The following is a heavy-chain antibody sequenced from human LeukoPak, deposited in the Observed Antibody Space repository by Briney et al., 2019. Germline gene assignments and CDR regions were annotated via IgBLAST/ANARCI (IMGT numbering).Heavy chain of an antibody. Sequence: PGGSLRLSCAASGFTFSSYDMSWVRQAPGKGLEWVSAISGSGGSTYYADSVKGRFTISRDNSKNTLYLQMNSLRAEDTAIYYCARDHGYYGSGSYFDYWGQGTLVTVSS. D-gene: IGHD3-10*01. V-gene: IGHV3-23*01. CDR3: ARDHGYYGSGSYFDY. J-gene: IGHJ4*02. CDR2: ISGSGGST. CDR1: GFTFSSYD.